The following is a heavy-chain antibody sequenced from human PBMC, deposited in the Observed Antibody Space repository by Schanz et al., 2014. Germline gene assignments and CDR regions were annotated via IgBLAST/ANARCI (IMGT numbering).Heavy chain of an antibody. CDR2: IGYLGDT. J-gene: IGHJ4*02. D-gene: IGHD3-22*01. CDR3: ARVHHYDPSGWGYFDY. Sequence: EVQLVESGGGLVQPGGSLRLSCAASGFTLSNSDMHWVRQGTGKGLEWVSTIGYLGDTYYPDSVKGRFTVSRDNARNSLYLHMNTLGAEDTAVYYCARVHHYDPSGWGYFDYWGQGALVTVSS. V-gene: IGHV3-13*01. CDR1: GFTLSNSD.